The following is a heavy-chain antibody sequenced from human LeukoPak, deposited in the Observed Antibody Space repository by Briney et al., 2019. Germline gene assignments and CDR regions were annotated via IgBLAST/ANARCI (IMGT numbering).Heavy chain of an antibody. CDR3: ARDTLIYGSGVNWFDP. J-gene: IGHJ5*02. D-gene: IGHD3-10*01. V-gene: IGHV3-30*04. Sequence: GGSLRLSCAASAFTFGSYPMHWVRQAPGKGLEWVAVISEDGRNKYYADSVKGRFTISRDKSKNTLYLQMNSLRPEDTAVYYCARDTLIYGSGVNWFDPWGQGTLVTASS. CDR1: AFTFGSYP. CDR2: ISEDGRNK.